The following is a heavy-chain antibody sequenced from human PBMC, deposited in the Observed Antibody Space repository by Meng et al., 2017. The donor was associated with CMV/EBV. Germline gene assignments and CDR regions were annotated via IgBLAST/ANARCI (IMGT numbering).Heavy chain of an antibody. V-gene: IGHV3-66*01. D-gene: IGHD6-19*01. Sequence: VQRGESGGGLVQPGGSLRLSCAASGFTVSSNYMSWVRQAPGKGLEWVSVIYSGGSTYYADSVKGRFTISRDNSKNTLYLQMNSLRAEDTAVYYCASYSSGWYIQHWGQGTLVTVSS. CDR3: ASYSSGWYIQH. J-gene: IGHJ1*01. CDR1: GFTVSSNY. CDR2: IYSGGST.